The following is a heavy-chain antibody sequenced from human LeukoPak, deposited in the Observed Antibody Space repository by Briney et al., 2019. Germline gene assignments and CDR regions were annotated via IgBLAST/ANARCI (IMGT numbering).Heavy chain of an antibody. CDR1: GDSITNGGYH. CDR2: ISNIGST. Sequence: PSETLSLTCTVSGDSITNGGYHWTWIRQHPGKGLERVGYISNIGSTYYNPSLKSRVNISMDTSKNQFPLSLTSVTAADTAVYYCARDYGDYFRWFDPWGQGTLVTVSS. V-gene: IGHV4-31*03. J-gene: IGHJ5*02. D-gene: IGHD4-17*01. CDR3: ARDYGDYFRWFDP.